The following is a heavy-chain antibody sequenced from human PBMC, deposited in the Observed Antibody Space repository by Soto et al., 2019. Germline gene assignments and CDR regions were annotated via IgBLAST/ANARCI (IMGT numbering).Heavy chain of an antibody. CDR1: GYTFTGYY. D-gene: IGHD5-12*01. Sequence: QVQLVQSGAEVTKPGASVKVSCKASGYTFTGYYIHWVRQAPGQGLEWMGWINPNSGATNQAQKFQGRVTMARDTSISTAYMELSRLTSDDTAVYYCARDAVSTIGDLDYWGQGTLVTVSS. CDR3: ARDAVSTIGDLDY. CDR2: INPNSGAT. J-gene: IGHJ4*02. V-gene: IGHV1-2*02.